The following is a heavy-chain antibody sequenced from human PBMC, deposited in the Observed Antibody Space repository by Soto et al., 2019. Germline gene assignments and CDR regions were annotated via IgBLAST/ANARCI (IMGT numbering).Heavy chain of an antibody. CDR3: AKALYSDYELTTFDY. V-gene: IGHV3-23*01. Sequence: EVQLLESGGGLEQPGNFLRLSCAASGFTFSSYGMSWVRQAPGKGLEWVSAMSGSGDRSYYTESVKGRFIISRDNSKSTLYLHMSILRAEDTAVYYCAKALYSDYELTTFDYWGQGSLVTVSS. CDR1: GFTFSSYG. J-gene: IGHJ4*02. D-gene: IGHD4-17*01. CDR2: MSGSGDRS.